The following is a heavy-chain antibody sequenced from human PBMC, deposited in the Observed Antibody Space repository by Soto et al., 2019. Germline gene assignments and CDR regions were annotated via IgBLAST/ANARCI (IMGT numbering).Heavy chain of an antibody. V-gene: IGHV4-59*01. J-gene: IGHJ4*02. Sequence: QVQLQESGPGLVKPSETLSLTCTVSGGSISSYYWSCIRQPPGKGLEWIGYIYYSGSTNYNPSLKSRVTISVDTSKNQFSLKLSSVTAADTAVYYCARFDVDTFFDYWGQGTLVTVSS. CDR2: IYYSGST. CDR1: GGSISSYY. D-gene: IGHD5-18*01. CDR3: ARFDVDTFFDY.